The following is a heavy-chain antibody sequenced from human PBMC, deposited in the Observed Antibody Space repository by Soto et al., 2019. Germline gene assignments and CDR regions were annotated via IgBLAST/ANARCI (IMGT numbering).Heavy chain of an antibody. CDR1: GFTFSSYS. CDR2: ISSSSSTI. D-gene: IGHD3-10*01. V-gene: IGHV3-48*02. Sequence: QPGGSLRLSCAASGFTFSSYSMNWVRQAPGKGLEWVSYISSSSSTIYYADSVKGRFTISRDNAKNSLYLQMNSLRDEDTAVYYCAHLHERGYYYYYGMDVWGQGTTVTVSS. J-gene: IGHJ6*02. CDR3: AHLHERGYYYYYGMDV.